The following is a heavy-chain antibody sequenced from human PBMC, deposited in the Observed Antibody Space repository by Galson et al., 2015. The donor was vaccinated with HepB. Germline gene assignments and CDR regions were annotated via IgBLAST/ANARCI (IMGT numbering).Heavy chain of an antibody. CDR3: ATRGSSTYSSSWYGGYYGMDV. V-gene: IGHV3-48*01. Sequence: SLRLSCAASGFTFSSYSMNWVRQAPGKGLEWVSYISSSSSTIYYADSVKGRFTISRDNAKNSLYLQMNSLRAEDTAVYYCATRGSSTYSSSWYGGYYGMDVWGQGTTVTVSS. J-gene: IGHJ6*02. CDR2: ISSSSSTI. D-gene: IGHD6-13*01. CDR1: GFTFSSYS.